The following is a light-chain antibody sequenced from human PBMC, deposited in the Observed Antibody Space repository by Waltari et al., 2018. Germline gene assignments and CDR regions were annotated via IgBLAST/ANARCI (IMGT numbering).Light chain of an antibody. CDR2: LNSDGSH. CDR3: QTWGTGTVV. CDR1: SGHSSYA. J-gene: IGLJ2*01. V-gene: IGLV4-69*01. Sequence: QLVLTQSPSASASLGASVKLTCNLSSGHSSYAIACHPQQPEKGPRSLMKLNSDGSHSKGDGIPDRFSGSSSGAERYLTISSLQSEDEADYYCQTWGTGTVVFGGGTKLTVL.